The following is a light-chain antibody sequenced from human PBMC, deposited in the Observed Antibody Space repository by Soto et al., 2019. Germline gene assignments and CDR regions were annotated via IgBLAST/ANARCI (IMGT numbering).Light chain of an antibody. Sequence: DIVVTQSPLALPVTPGEPASISCRSSQSLLHRNGYNYLDWYLQKPGQSPQLLIYLGSSRASGVPDRFSGSESGTDFTLNISRVEAEDVGIYYCMQALQTPITFGQGTRLEIK. J-gene: IGKJ5*01. V-gene: IGKV2-28*01. CDR3: MQALQTPIT. CDR2: LGS. CDR1: QSLLHRNGYNY.